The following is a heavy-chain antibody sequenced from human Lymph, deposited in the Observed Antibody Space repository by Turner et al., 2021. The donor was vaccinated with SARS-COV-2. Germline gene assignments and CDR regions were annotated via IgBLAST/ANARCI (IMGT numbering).Heavy chain of an antibody. CDR2: IHHSGNT. D-gene: IGHD2-15*01. V-gene: IGHV4-4*02. CDR3: ATKDCSGGSCSYFDY. Sequence: QVQLQASGPGLVKPSGTLSLTFAVSGGSISSSNWWSWVRQPPGKGLEWIGEIHHSGNTNYNPSLKSRVTISVDKSKNQFSLKLSSVTAADTALYYCATKDCSGGSCSYFDYWGQGTLVTVSS. J-gene: IGHJ4*02. CDR1: GGSISSSNW.